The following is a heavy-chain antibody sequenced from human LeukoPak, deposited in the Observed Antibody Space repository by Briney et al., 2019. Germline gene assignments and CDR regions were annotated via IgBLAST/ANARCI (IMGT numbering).Heavy chain of an antibody. V-gene: IGHV4-4*02. CDR3: ARVILEFNWFDP. J-gene: IGHJ5*02. D-gene: IGHD2/OR15-2a*01. CDR2: IYLSGST. Sequence: PSGTLSLTCAVSGGSISSRNWWSWVRQPPGKGLEWIGEIYLSGSTNYNPSLKSRVTISVDKSKNQFSLKLSSVTAADTAVYYCARVILEFNWFDPWGQGTLVTVSS. CDR1: GGSISSRNW.